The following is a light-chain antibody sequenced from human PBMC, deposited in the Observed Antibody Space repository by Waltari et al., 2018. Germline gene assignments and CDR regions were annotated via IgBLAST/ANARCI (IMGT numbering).Light chain of an antibody. J-gene: IGKJ2*02. V-gene: IGKV3-15*01. CDR1: QYISNN. CDR2: VAS. Sequence: IVMAQSPAALSVSPGGRATLSCKASQYISNNLAWYQHKPGQPPRLPLAVASTRAAGVPARFSGSGSGTEFSLTISSLQSEDSAIYFCQQYNTWPPSTFGQGTKLEIK. CDR3: QQYNTWPPST.